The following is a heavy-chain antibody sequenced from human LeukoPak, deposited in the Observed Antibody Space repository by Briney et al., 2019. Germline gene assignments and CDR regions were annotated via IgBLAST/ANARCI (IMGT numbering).Heavy chain of an antibody. D-gene: IGHD3-9*01. CDR3: ARAPRGSFAGWFDP. CDR1: GYTFTSYG. Sequence: ASVKVSCKASGYTFTSYGISWVRQAPGQGLEWMGWINPNSGGTNYAQKFQGRVTMTRDTSISTAYMELSRLRSDDTAVYYCARAPRGSFAGWFDPWGQGTLVTVSS. J-gene: IGHJ5*02. V-gene: IGHV1-2*02. CDR2: INPNSGGT.